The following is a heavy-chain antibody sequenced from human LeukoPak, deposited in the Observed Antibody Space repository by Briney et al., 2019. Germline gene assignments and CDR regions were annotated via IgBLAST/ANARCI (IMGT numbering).Heavy chain of an antibody. J-gene: IGHJ4*02. CDR3: VKDFGQTTAAIAY. CDR1: GFPFDDYA. D-gene: IGHD2-2*01. V-gene: IGHV3-9*01. CDR2: IRWSTDSV. Sequence: GGSLRLSCAASGFPFDDYAMHWVRQAPGKGLEWVSGIRWSTDSVGYADSVRGRFTISRDKAKNSLYLQMNSLRAEDTALYYRVKDFGQTTAAIAYWGQGTLVTVSS.